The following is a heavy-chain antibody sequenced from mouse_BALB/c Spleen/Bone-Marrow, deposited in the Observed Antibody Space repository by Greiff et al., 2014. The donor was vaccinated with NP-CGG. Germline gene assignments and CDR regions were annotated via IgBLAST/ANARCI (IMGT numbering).Heavy chain of an antibody. V-gene: IGHV1-63*02. CDR1: GYTFTNYW. J-gene: IGHJ4*01. CDR3: ARGYGSSSYDTDY. CDR2: IYPGGGYT. D-gene: IGHD1-1*01. Sequence: VKLMESGAELVRPGTSVKMSCKAAGYTFTNYWIGWVKQRPGHGLEWIGDIYPGGGYTNYNEKFKGKATLTADTSSSTAYMQLSSLTSEDSAIYYCARGYGSSSYDTDYWGRGTSVTVSS.